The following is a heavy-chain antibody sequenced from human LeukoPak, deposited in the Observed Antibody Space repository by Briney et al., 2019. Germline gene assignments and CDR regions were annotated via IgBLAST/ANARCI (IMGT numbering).Heavy chain of an antibody. CDR3: AKHQGSAWQINWFDP. CDR2: ISSSSSYI. D-gene: IGHD6-19*01. J-gene: IGHJ5*02. CDR1: GFTFSSYS. V-gene: IGHV3-21*04. Sequence: GGSLRLSCAASGFTFSSYSMNWVRQAPGKGLEWVSSISSSSSYIHYADSVKGRFTISRDNAKNSLYLQMNSLRDKDTAVYYCAKHQGSAWQINWFDPWGQGTLVTVSS.